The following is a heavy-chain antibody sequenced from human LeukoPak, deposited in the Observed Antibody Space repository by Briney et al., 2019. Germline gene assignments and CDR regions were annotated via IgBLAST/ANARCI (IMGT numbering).Heavy chain of an antibody. CDR3: TKDPLDY. CDR1: GFTLSSYM. V-gene: IGHV3-23*01. Sequence: GGSLRLSCVASGFTLSSYMMSWVRQAPGKGLEWVSAISGSAVGTSYSDSVRGRFTISRDSPKNTLYLQMNSLRVEDTAVYYCTKDPLDYWGQGTLVTVSS. J-gene: IGHJ4*02. CDR2: ISGSAVGT.